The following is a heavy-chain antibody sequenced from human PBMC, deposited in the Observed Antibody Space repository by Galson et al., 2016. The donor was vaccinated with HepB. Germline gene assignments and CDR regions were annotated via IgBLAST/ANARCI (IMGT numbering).Heavy chain of an antibody. D-gene: IGHD3-3*01. CDR2: IKQDGSET. J-gene: IGHJ6*03. V-gene: IGHV3-7*03. CDR1: GFSFSAYW. CDR3: ARDGRHYDFWCRSYPYSYYMDV. Sequence: SLRLSCAASGFSFSAYWTSWVRQAPGKGLEWVANIKQDGSETYYVDSVKGRFTISRDNAKNSMYLQMNRLRAEDTAVYYCARDGRHYDFWCRSYPYSYYMDVWGKGTTVTVSS.